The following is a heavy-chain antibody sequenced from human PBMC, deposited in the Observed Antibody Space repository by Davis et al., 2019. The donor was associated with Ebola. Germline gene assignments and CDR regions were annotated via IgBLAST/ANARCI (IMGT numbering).Heavy chain of an antibody. CDR2: ISYDGSNK. CDR3: ARDAIVVVPAAMIYY. J-gene: IGHJ4*02. V-gene: IGHV3-30-3*01. Sequence: GESLKISCAASGFSFSNCWMSWVRQAPGKGLEWVAVISYDGSNKYYADSAKGRFTISRDNSKNTLYLQMNSLRAEDTAVYYCARDAIVVVPAAMIYYWGQGTLVTVSS. CDR1: GFSFSNCW. D-gene: IGHD2-2*01.